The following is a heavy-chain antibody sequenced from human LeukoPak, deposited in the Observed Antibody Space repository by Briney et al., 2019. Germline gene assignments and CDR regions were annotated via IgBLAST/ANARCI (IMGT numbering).Heavy chain of an antibody. CDR2: IIPSGHTT. CDR3: AKDRLRSSPASFDY. D-gene: IGHD6-13*01. CDR1: GFTFSSHG. J-gene: IGHJ4*02. Sequence: GGSLRLSCAASGFTFSSHGMNWVRQAPGKGLEWVSGIIPSGHTTYYADSVRGRFTISRDNSKNTLYLQMNSLRAEDTAVYYCAKDRLRSSPASFDYWGQGTLVTVSS. V-gene: IGHV3-23*01.